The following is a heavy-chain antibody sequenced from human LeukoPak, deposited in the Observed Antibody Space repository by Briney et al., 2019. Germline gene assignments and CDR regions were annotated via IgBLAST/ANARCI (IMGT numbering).Heavy chain of an antibody. Sequence: SETLSLTCTVSGGSISSYYWSWIRQPPGKGLEWIGYIYYSGSTNYNPSLKSPVTISVDTSKNQFSLKLSSVTAADTAVYYCARADPAVAGFDYWGQGTLVTVSS. D-gene: IGHD6-19*01. CDR2: IYYSGST. J-gene: IGHJ4*02. CDR3: ARADPAVAGFDY. V-gene: IGHV4-59*01. CDR1: GGSISSYY.